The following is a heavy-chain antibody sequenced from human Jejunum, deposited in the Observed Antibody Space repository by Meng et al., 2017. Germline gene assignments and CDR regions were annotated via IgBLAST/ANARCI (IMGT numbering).Heavy chain of an antibody. D-gene: IGHD3-22*01. CDR1: GYSITSGYY. J-gene: IGHJ5*02. Sequence: SQTLSLTCAVSGYSITSGYYWGWIRQSPGKGLEWIGSIYHNGKTYDNPSLNSRVTISVDTPKNQFTLKLSSVTAADTAVYYCARVKRYYDNNGYYYGPGWFDTWGQGTLVTVSS. CDR3: ARVKRYYDNNGYYYGPGWFDT. V-gene: IGHV4-38-2*01. CDR2: IYHNGKT.